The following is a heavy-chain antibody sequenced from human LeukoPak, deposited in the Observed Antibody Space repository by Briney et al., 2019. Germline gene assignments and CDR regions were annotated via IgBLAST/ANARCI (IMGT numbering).Heavy chain of an antibody. V-gene: IGHV3-21*01. CDR1: GFTFSSYS. J-gene: IGHJ4*02. CDR2: ISSSSSYI. D-gene: IGHD6-6*01. CDR3: ARDQGLGQLVDY. Sequence: GGSLRLSCAASGFTFSSYSMNWVRQAPGKGLEWVSSISSSSSYIYYADSVKGRFTISRDNAKNSLYLQMNSLRAEDTAVYYCARDQGLGQLVDYWGQGTLVTVSS.